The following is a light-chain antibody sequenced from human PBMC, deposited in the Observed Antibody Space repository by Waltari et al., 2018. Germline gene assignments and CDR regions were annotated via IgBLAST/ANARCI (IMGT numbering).Light chain of an antibody. CDR3: ASWDDSLNGGV. V-gene: IGLV1-44*01. CDR1: SSNTGCNT. J-gene: IGLJ3*02. Sequence: QSVLTQPPSASGTPGQRVTISCSGSSSNTGCNTVNWYHQLPGTAPRLLIYGNDQRPPGVPDRFRVSKCGTSASLAIGGLQSGDEADYYCASWDDSLNGGVFGGGTKLSVL. CDR2: GND.